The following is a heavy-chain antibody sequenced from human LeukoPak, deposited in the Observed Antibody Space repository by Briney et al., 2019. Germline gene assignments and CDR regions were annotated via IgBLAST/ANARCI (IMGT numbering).Heavy chain of an antibody. CDR1: GYALTEVA. CDR2: FDPEEGET. D-gene: IGHD3-22*01. Sequence: GASVKVSCKVSGYALTEVAIHWVRQAPGEGLEWMGGFDPEEGETVYARKLEGRVTMTEDRSTDTAYMDLSSLTSDDTAVYYCATVNPVEVTYYYDYWGQGTLVTVSS. V-gene: IGHV1-24*01. J-gene: IGHJ4*02. CDR3: ATVNPVEVTYYYDY.